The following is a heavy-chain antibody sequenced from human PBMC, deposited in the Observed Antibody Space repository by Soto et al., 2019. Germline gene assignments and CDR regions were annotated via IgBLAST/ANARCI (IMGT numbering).Heavy chain of an antibody. V-gene: IGHV3-53*01. Sequence: EVQLVESGGGLIQPGGSLRLSCAASGFTVSSNYMRWVRQAPGKGLEWVSVIYSGGSTYYADSVKGRFTISRDNSKNTVHLQMNSLRAEDTAVYYCAREWELPNYYGMDVWGQGTMVTVSS. CDR1: GFTVSSNY. J-gene: IGHJ6*02. CDR3: AREWELPNYYGMDV. D-gene: IGHD1-26*01. CDR2: IYSGGST.